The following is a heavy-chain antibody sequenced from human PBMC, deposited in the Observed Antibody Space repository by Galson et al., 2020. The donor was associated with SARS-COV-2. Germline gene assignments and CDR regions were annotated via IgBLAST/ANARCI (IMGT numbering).Heavy chain of an antibody. CDR2: VYTGVNT. D-gene: IGHD1-26*01. CDR3: ARESRWDLYFDH. J-gene: IGHJ4*02. CDR1: GGPISSGSYY. Sequence: SETLSLTCTVSGGPISSGSYYGSWIRQPAGKGLEWIGRVYTGVNTNYNPSLKSRVTISVDASKNQFSLKLSSVTAADTAVYYCARESRWDLYFDHWGQGTLVTVSS. V-gene: IGHV4-61*02.